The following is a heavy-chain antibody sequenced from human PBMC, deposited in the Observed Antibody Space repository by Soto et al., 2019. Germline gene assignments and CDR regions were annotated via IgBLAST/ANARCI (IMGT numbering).Heavy chain of an antibody. CDR3: ARDPIAVPEKTHYYYGLDV. D-gene: IGHD6-19*01. Sequence: ASVKVSCKASGYTFASYGISWVRQVPGQGLEWMGWISGYTGTTNYGQKFQGRVTLTTDTSTNIVHMELRSLTSDDTAVYYCARDPIAVPEKTHYYYGLDVWGQGTTVTVSS. CDR2: ISGYTGTT. CDR1: GYTFASYG. J-gene: IGHJ6*02. V-gene: IGHV1-18*01.